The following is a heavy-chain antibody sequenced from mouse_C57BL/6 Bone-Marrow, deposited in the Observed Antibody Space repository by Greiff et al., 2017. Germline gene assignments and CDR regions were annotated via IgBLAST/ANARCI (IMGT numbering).Heavy chain of an antibody. CDR3: AGGSSLDY. CDR2: IDPSDSYT. Sequence: QVQLQQPGAELVRPGTSVKLSCKASGYTFTSYWMHWVKQRPGQGLEWIGVIDPSDSYTNYNQKFKGKAKLTVDTSSSTAYMQLSSLTSEDSAVYYCAGGSSLDYWGQGTSVTVSS. D-gene: IGHD3-2*02. J-gene: IGHJ4*01. CDR1: GYTFTSYW. V-gene: IGHV1-59*01.